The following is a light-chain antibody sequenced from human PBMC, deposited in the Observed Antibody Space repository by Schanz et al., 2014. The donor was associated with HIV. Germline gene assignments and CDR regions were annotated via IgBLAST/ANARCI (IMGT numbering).Light chain of an antibody. CDR1: KLGDKY. Sequence: SYELTQSPSVSVSPGQIATITCSGDKLGDKYACWYQQQPGQSPVLVISQDTKRPSGIPERFSGSNSGNTATLTISGTQAMDEADYYCQAWDSSTGGVFGGGTKLTVL. J-gene: IGLJ3*02. CDR3: QAWDSSTGGV. V-gene: IGLV3-1*01. CDR2: QDT.